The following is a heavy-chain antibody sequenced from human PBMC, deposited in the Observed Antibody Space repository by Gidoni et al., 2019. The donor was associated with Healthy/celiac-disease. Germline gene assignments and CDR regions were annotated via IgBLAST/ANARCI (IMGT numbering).Heavy chain of an antibody. J-gene: IGHJ4*02. CDR2: INHSGST. V-gene: IGHV4-34*01. Sequence: QVQLQQWGAGLLKPSETLSLTGAVYGGSFSGYYWSWIRQPPGKGLEWIGEINHSGSTNYNPSLKSRVTISVDTSKNQFSLKLSSVTAADTAVYYCASFEYSSSPRATNWGQGTLVTVSS. CDR1: GGSFSGYY. CDR3: ASFEYSSSPRATN. D-gene: IGHD6-6*01.